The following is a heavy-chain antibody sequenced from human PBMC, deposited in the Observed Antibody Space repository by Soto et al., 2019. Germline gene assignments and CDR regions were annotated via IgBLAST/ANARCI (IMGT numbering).Heavy chain of an antibody. CDR2: ISSNSNYI. CDR1: GFTFSSYS. V-gene: IGHV3-21*01. J-gene: IGHJ6*02. Sequence: PGGSLRLSCAGSGFTFSSYSMNWVRQAPGKGLEWVSSISSNSNYIYNADSVKGRFTISRDNAKNSLYLQMNSLRAEDTAVYYCPRHPAFYNFWTVYHPPYTNSVLDVWGQGTTVTVPS. D-gene: IGHD3-3*01. CDR3: PRHPAFYNFWTVYHPPYTNSVLDV.